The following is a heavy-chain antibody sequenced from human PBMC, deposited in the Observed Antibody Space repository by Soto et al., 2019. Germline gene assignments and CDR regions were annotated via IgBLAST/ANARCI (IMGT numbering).Heavy chain of an antibody. CDR1: GFTFSSYS. CDR3: ARARGDYYDSSGYYLIDY. J-gene: IGHJ4*02. V-gene: IGHV3-21*01. D-gene: IGHD3-22*01. Sequence: GGSLRLSCAASGFTFSSYSMNWVRQAPGKGLEWVSSISSSSSYIYYADSVKGRFTISRDNAKNSLYLQMNSLRAEDTAVYYCARARGDYYDSSGYYLIDYWGQGTLVTVSS. CDR2: ISSSSSYI.